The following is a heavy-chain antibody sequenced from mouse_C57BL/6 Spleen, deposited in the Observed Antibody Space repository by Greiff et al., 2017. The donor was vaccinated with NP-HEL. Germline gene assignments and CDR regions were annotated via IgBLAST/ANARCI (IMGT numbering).Heavy chain of an antibody. D-gene: IGHD4-1*01. J-gene: IGHJ1*03. V-gene: IGHV1-26*01. CDR1: GYTFTDYY. CDR2: INPNNGGT. CDR3: ARGGNWDAYWYFDV. Sequence: VQLQQSGPELVKPGASVKISCKASGYTFTDYYMNWVKQSHGKSLEWIGDINPNNGGTSYNQQFKGQATFTVDTSSSTAYMELRSLTSEDSAVYYCARGGNWDAYWYFDVWGTGTTVTVSS.